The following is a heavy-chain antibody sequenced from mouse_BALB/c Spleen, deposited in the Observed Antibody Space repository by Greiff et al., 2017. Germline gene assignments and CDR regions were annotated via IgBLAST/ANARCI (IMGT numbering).Heavy chain of an antibody. J-gene: IGHJ4*01. CDR3: AHYDYDAMDY. CDR2: IYPGDGDT. CDR1: GYTFTSYW. D-gene: IGHD1-1*02. Sequence: QVQLQQSGAELARPGASVKLSCKASGYTFTSYWMQWVKQRPGQGLEWIGAIYPGDGDTRYTQKFKGKATLTADKSSSTAYMQLSSLASEDSAVYYCAHYDYDAMDYWGQGTSVTVSS. V-gene: IGHV1-87*01.